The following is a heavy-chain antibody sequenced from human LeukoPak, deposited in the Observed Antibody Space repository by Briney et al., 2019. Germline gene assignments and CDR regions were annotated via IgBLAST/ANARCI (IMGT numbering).Heavy chain of an antibody. J-gene: IGHJ4*02. Sequence: ASVKVSCKASGYTFTSYGISWVRQAPGQGLEWMGWISAYNGNTNYAQKLQGRVTMTTDTSTSTAYMELRSLRSDDTAVYYCARDRPDYDILTGPQPYFDYWGQGTLVTVSS. CDR3: ARDRPDYDILTGPQPYFDY. D-gene: IGHD3-9*01. V-gene: IGHV1-18*01. CDR2: ISAYNGNT. CDR1: GYTFTSYG.